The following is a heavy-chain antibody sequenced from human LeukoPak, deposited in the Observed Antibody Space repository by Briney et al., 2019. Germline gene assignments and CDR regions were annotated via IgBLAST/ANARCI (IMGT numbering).Heavy chain of an antibody. J-gene: IGHJ4*02. CDR3: ARDRNFPRDQFDY. V-gene: IGHV3-23*01. CDR1: GFTFANYA. Sequence: GGSLRLSCAASGFTFANYAMSWVRQAPGKGLEWVSAISADGGSAWYAGSVRGRATISRDNSKNTVYLQMKSLGAEDTAVYFCARDRNFPRDQFDYWGQGTLVTVSS. D-gene: IGHD4-11*01. CDR2: ISADGGSA.